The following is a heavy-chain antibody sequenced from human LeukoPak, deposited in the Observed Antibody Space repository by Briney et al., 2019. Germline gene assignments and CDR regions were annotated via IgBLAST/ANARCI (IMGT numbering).Heavy chain of an antibody. J-gene: IGHJ4*02. CDR2: ISGSGGST. CDR1: GSTFSSYA. V-gene: IGHV3-23*01. CDR3: AKEPYCSSTSCYDFGDY. Sequence: PGGSLRLSCAASGSTFSSYAMSWVRQAPGKGLEWVSAISGSGGSTYYADSVKGRFTISRDNSKNTLYLQMNSLRAEDTAVYYCAKEPYCSSTSCYDFGDYWGQGTLVTVSS. D-gene: IGHD2-2*01.